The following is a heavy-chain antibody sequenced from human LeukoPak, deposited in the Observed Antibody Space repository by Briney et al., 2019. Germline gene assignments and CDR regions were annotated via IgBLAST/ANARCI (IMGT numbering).Heavy chain of an antibody. CDR2: INPNSGGT. CDR1: GYTFTGYY. V-gene: IGHV1-2*02. CDR3: VRASISAAGPGLIDY. D-gene: IGHD6-13*01. J-gene: IGHJ4*02. Sequence: ASVKVSCKASGYTFTGYYMHWVRQAPGQGLEWMGWINPNSGGTNYAQKFQGRVTMTRDTSISTAYMELSRLRSDDTAVYYCVRASISAAGPGLIDYWGQGTLVTVSS.